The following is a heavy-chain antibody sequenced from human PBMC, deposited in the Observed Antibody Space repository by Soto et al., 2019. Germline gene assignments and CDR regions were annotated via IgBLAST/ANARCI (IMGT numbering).Heavy chain of an antibody. V-gene: IGHV6-1*01. CDR1: GDSVSSNSAG. J-gene: IGHJ4*01. CDR3: ARGEQYSGRIFDY. CDR2: TYYRSKWYY. Sequence: QVQLQQSGPGLVKPSQTLSLTCAITGDSVSSNSAGWSWVRQSPSRGLEWLGRTYYRSKWYYEYAVSVRRRITINPDTSKNQYSLQLNSVTTEDTAVYFCARGEQYSGRIFDYWGQGTLVTVSS. D-gene: IGHD1-26*01.